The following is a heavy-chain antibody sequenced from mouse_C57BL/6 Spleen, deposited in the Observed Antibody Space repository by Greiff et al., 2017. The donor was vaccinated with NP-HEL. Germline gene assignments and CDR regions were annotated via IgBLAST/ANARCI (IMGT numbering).Heavy chain of an antibody. CDR1: GYTFTSYW. V-gene: IGHV1-64*01. CDR3: ARPYYYGSSYFGFDV. J-gene: IGHJ1*03. Sequence: QVQLQQPGAELVKPGASVKLSCKASGYTFTSYWMHWVKQRPGQGLEWIGMIHPNSGSTNYNEKFKSKATLTVDISSCPAYMHLSSLSSADSSVYYCARPYYYGSSYFGFDVWGTGTTVTVSS. CDR2: IHPNSGST. D-gene: IGHD1-1*01.